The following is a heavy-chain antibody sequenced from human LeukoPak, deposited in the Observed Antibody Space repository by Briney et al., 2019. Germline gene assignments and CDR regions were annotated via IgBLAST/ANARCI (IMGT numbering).Heavy chain of an antibody. CDR2: IWYDGSNK. D-gene: IGHD2-2*01. Sequence: GGSLRLSCAASGFTYSSYGMHWVRQAPGEGLEWVAVIWYDGSNKYYADSVKGRFTISRDNSKNTLYLQMNSLRAEDTAVYYCARDDQLLDGPPDYWGQGTLVTVSS. CDR1: GFTYSSYG. CDR3: ARDDQLLDGPPDY. J-gene: IGHJ4*02. V-gene: IGHV3-33*01.